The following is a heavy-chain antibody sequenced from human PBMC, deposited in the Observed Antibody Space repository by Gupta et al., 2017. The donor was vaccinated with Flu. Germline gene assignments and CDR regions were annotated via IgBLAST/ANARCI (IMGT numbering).Heavy chain of an antibody. CDR3: ARAHRAGALLFDN. J-gene: IGHJ4*02. V-gene: IGHV4-31*03. CDR1: GGSISSVTSY. D-gene: IGHD2/OR15-2a*01. Sequence: QVQLQESDPGLVKPSQTLSLTCTVSGGSISSVTSYWSWIRQHPGKGLEWIGYIYYSGSNSCTPGTTFYNPSLKSRLTMSGDASKNQFSLKLVSVTAADTAVYYCARAHRAGALLFDNWGQGTLVTVSS. CDR2: IYYSGSNSCTPGTT.